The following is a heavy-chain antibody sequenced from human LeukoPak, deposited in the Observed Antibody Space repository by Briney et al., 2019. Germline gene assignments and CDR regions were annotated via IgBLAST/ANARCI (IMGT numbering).Heavy chain of an antibody. D-gene: IGHD2-2*01. J-gene: IGHJ6*02. Sequence: PSETLSLTCAVYGGSFSGYYWSWIRQPSGKGLEWIGEINHSGSTNYNPSLKSRVTISVDTSKNQFSLKLSSVTAADTAVYYCARMPLSDYYGMDVWGQGTTVTVSS. CDR2: INHSGST. CDR3: ARMPLSDYYGMDV. CDR1: GGSFSGYY. V-gene: IGHV4-34*01.